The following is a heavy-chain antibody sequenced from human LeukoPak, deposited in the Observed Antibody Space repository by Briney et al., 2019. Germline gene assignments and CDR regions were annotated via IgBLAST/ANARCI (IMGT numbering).Heavy chain of an antibody. CDR1: IDSFSNYH. D-gene: IGHD3-3*01. V-gene: IGHV4-34*01. J-gene: IGHJ3*02. Sequence: PSETLSLTCAVYIDSFSNYHWNWIRQTPAKGMEWIGEVNESGGTNISPSLKSRVTISVDTSKNQFSLKLSSVTAADTAVYYCARGDYDFWSGYKDAFDIWGQGTMVTVSS. CDR2: VNESGGT. CDR3: ARGDYDFWSGYKDAFDI.